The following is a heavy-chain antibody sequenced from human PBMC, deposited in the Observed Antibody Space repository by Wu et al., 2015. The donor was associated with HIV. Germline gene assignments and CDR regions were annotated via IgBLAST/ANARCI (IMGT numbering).Heavy chain of an antibody. J-gene: IGHJ5*02. V-gene: IGHV1-46*01. D-gene: IGHD6-19*01. CDR1: GGTFSSYA. CDR2: INPSVNNT. Sequence: QVQLVQSGAEVKKPGSSVKVSCKASGGTFSSYAISWVRQAPGQGLEWMGIINPSVNNTSYAQKFQGRVTMTRDTSTSTVYMELSSLRSEDTAVYYCARGLSSGWGNNWSTRRA. CDR3: ARGLSSGWGNNWSTR.